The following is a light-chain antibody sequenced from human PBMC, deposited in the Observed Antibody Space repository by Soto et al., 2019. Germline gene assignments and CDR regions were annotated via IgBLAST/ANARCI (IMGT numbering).Light chain of an antibody. CDR1: QSVLYSSNNKNY. CDR2: WAS. CDR3: QQYYSTPRALT. V-gene: IGKV4-1*01. J-gene: IGKJ4*01. Sequence: DIVMTQSPDSLAVSLGERATINCKSSQSVLYSSNNKNYFAWYQQKPGQPPKLLIYWASTRESGVPDRFSGSGSGTDFTLTISSLQAEDVAVYYCQQYYSTPRALTFGGGTKVEIK.